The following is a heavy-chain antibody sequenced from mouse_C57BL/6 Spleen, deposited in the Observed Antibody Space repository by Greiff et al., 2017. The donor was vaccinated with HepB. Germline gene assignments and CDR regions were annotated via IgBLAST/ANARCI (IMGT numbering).Heavy chain of an antibody. D-gene: IGHD1-1*01. V-gene: IGHV1-55*01. CDR3: AREITTVVDSYAMDY. CDR1: GYTFTSYW. Sequence: QVQLKQSGAELVKPGASVKMSCKASGYTFTSYWITWVKQRPGQGLEWIGDIYPGSGSTNYNEKFKSKATLTVDTSSSTAYMQLSSLTSEDSAVYYCAREITTVVDSYAMDYWGQGTSVTVSS. J-gene: IGHJ4*01. CDR2: IYPGSGST.